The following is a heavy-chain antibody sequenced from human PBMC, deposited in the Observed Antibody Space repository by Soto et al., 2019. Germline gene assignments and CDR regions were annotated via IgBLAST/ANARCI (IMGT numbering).Heavy chain of an antibody. Sequence: EVQLVESGGGLVQPGGSLRLSCAASGFTFSTYWMHWVRQAPEKGLLWVSHINGDGSYTDFASSVKGRFTISRDNAKTTVLLLMQMLRVEATALYFCGRTWQGFDIWGLGTMVSVSS. J-gene: IGHJ3*02. V-gene: IGHV3-74*01. CDR3: GRTWQGFDI. CDR1: GFTFSTYW. CDR2: INGDGSYT.